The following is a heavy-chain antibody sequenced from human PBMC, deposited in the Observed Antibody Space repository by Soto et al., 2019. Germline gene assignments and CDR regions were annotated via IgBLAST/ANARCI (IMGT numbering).Heavy chain of an antibody. CDR1: GFTFSNYW. V-gene: IGHV3-7*01. Sequence: EVQLVESGGGLVQPGGSLRLSCTASGFTFSNYWMSWVRQAPGEGLEWVANMNQDGSERYYVDSVKARFTISRDNAKNSLYLQVSSLRAEDTAIYYCTRDRSGTMLFWGQGTLVTVSS. CDR2: MNQDGSER. CDR3: TRDRSGTMLF. D-gene: IGHD1-7*01. J-gene: IGHJ4*02.